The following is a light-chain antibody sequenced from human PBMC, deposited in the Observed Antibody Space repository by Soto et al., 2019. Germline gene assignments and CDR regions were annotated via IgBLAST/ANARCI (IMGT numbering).Light chain of an antibody. CDR1: QSISSY. CDR3: QQSYSTLSIT. Sequence: NQMTQSPSSLSASVGDRVDITCRARQSISSYLNWYQQKPGKAPKLLIYAASSLQSGVPSRFSGSGSGTDFTLTISSLQPEDFATYYCQQSYSTLSITFGQPTRLEI. J-gene: IGKJ5*01. CDR2: AAS. V-gene: IGKV1-39*01.